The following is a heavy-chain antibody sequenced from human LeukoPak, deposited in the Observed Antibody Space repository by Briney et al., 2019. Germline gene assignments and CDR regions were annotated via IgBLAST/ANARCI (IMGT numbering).Heavy chain of an antibody. CDR2: IREDGSEK. Sequence: GGSLRLSCAASGFTFSSYWMTWVRQAPGKGLEWVVNIREDGSEKYYVDSVKGRFTVSRDNAKNSLYLQVNSLRAGDTAVYYCARLNYDFWSGVWEGYYMDVWGKGTTVTVSS. CDR1: GFTFSSYW. CDR3: ARLNYDFWSGVWEGYYMDV. V-gene: IGHV3-7*01. J-gene: IGHJ6*03. D-gene: IGHD3-3*01.